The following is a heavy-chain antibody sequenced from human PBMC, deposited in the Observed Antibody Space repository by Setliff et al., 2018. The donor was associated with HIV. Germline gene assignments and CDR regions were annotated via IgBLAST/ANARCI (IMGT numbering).Heavy chain of an antibody. CDR3: TTGTRLVD. CDR1: GFTFSSYS. Sequence: GGSLRLSCEASGFTFSSYSINWVRQAPGKGLEWVGRIKSKTDGGTTDYAAPVKGRFTISRDDSKNTLYLQMNSLKIEDTAVYYCTTGTRLVDWGQGALVTVSS. D-gene: IGHD2-21*01. CDR2: IKSKTDGGTT. J-gene: IGHJ4*02. V-gene: IGHV3-15*01.